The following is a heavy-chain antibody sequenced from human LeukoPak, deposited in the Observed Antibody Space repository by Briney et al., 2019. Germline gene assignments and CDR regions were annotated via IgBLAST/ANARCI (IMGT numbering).Heavy chain of an antibody. Sequence: SETLSLTCTVPGGSISSYFWSWIRQPPGKGLEWIGYIYYSGTTNYNPSLKSRGTISVDTSKNQFSLKLGSVTAADTAVYYCARHGRYCSSTSCYSYFDSWGQGTLVTVSS. CDR1: GGSISSYF. V-gene: IGHV4-59*08. CDR3: ARHGRYCSSTSCYSYFDS. CDR2: IYYSGTT. J-gene: IGHJ4*02. D-gene: IGHD2-2*02.